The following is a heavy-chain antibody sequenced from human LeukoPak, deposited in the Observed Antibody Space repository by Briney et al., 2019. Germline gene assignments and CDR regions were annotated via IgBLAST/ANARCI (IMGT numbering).Heavy chain of an antibody. CDR3: ATIYFYGSGNY. CDR2: ISSSGRTI. Sequence: GGSLRLPCTTSGFSFSDYEMIWVRQAPGKGLEWVSYISSSGRTIYYADSLKGRFTISRDNAKNSLYLQMNSLIVEDTAVYYCATIYFYGSGNYWGQGTLLTVSS. V-gene: IGHV3-48*03. J-gene: IGHJ4*02. CDR1: GFSFSDYE. D-gene: IGHD3-10*01.